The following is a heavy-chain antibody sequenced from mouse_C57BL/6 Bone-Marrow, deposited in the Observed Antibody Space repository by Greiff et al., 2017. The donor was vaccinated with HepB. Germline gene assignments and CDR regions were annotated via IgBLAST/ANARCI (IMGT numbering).Heavy chain of an antibody. V-gene: IGHV1-77*01. Sequence: QVQLQQSGAELVKPGASVKISCKASGYTFTDYYINWVKQRPGQGLEWIGKIGPGSGSTYYNEKFKGKATLTADKYSSTAYMQLSSLTSEDSAVYFCARREDYGYDRDAMDYWGQGTSVTVSS. CDR3: ARREDYGYDRDAMDY. D-gene: IGHD2-2*01. J-gene: IGHJ4*01. CDR1: GYTFTDYY. CDR2: IGPGSGST.